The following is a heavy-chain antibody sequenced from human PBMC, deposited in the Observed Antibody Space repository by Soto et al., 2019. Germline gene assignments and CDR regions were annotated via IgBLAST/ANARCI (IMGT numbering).Heavy chain of an antibody. V-gene: IGHV4-59*08. CDR2: IYYSGST. CDR3: ARLGGYSGYDFMVDDYYYMDV. CDR1: GGSISSYY. Sequence: SETLSLTCTVSGGSISSYYWSWIRQPPGKGLEWIGYIYYSGSTNYNPSLKSRVTISVDTSKNQFSLKLSSVTAADTAVYYCARLGGYSGYDFMVDDYYYMDVWGKGTTVTVSS. J-gene: IGHJ6*03. D-gene: IGHD5-12*01.